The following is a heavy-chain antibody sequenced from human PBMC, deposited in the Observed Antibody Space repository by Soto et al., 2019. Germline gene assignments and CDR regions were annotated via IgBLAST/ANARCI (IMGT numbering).Heavy chain of an antibody. V-gene: IGHV3-23*01. Sequence: GGSLRLSCAASGFTFSSYAMSWVRQAPGKGLEWVSAISGSGGSTYYADSVKGRFTISRDNSKNTLYLQMNSLRAEDTAVYYCAKLHSRTVLIFGVVFDYWGQGTQVTVSS. D-gene: IGHD3-3*01. CDR2: ISGSGGST. J-gene: IGHJ4*02. CDR3: AKLHSRTVLIFGVVFDY. CDR1: GFTFSSYA.